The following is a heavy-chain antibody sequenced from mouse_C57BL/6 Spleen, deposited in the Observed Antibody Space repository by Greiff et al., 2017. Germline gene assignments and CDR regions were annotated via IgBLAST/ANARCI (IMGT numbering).Heavy chain of an antibody. D-gene: IGHD1-1*01. CDR1: GYSITSDY. Sequence: EVKLVESGPGLAKPSQTLSLTCSVTGYSITSDYWNWIRKFPGNKLEYMGYISYSGSTYYNPSLKSRISITLDTSKNQYYLQLISVTTENTATYYWARSVSSTVHAMDYWGQGTSVTVSS. J-gene: IGHJ4*01. CDR3: ARSVSSTVHAMDY. V-gene: IGHV3-8*01. CDR2: ISYSGST.